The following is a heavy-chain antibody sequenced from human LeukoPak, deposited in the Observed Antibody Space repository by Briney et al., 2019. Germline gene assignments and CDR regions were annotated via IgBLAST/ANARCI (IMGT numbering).Heavy chain of an antibody. CDR1: GFTFSSYA. CDR2: ISGSGGST. CDR3: AKGSGSITMVRGVIDY. Sequence: GGSLRLSCAASGFTFSSYAMSWVRQAPGKGLEWVSAISGSGGSTYYADSVKGRFTISRDNSKNTLYLQMNSLRAEDTAVYHCAKGSGSITMVRGVIDYWGQGTLVTVSS. D-gene: IGHD3-10*01. J-gene: IGHJ4*02. V-gene: IGHV3-23*01.